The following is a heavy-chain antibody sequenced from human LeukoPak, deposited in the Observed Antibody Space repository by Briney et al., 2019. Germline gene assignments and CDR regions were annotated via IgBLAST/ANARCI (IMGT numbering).Heavy chain of an antibody. D-gene: IGHD6-13*01. Sequence: SETLSLTCAVSGGSISSGGYSWSWLRQPPGKAMEFIAYIYYTGNTYFNPSLKSRVTISVDTSKNQFSLKLSSVTAADTAVYYWARVLAAAGNNWFDPWGQGTLVTVSS. CDR1: GGSISSGGYS. V-gene: IGHV4-30-4*07. CDR3: ARVLAAAGNNWFDP. J-gene: IGHJ5*02. CDR2: IYYTGNT.